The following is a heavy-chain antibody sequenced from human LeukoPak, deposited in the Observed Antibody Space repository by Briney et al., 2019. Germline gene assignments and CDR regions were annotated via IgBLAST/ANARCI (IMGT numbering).Heavy chain of an antibody. CDR3: ARLQYCSGTSCYWFDP. J-gene: IGHJ5*02. CDR2: IYHTWST. D-gene: IGHD2-2*01. Sequence: PSQTLSLTCDVSGGSISSGLYSWSWIRQPLGKGLEWIGYIYHTWSTYYNPSLKSRVTISVDTSKNQFSLRLSSVTAADTAVYYCARLQYCSGTSCYWFDPWGQGTLVTVSS. V-gene: IGHV4-30-2*01. CDR1: GGSISSGLYS.